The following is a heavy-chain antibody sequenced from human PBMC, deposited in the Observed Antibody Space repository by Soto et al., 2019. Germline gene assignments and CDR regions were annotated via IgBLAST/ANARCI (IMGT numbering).Heavy chain of an antibody. CDR2: MNPNSGNT. J-gene: IGHJ4*01. D-gene: IGHD6-13*01. CDR1: GYTFTIYA. V-gene: IGHV1-8*02. CDR3: ARERAAAGFDY. Sequence: ASVKASCKASGYTFTIYAMHWVRQAPGQRLEWMGWMNPNSGNTGYAQKFQGRVTMTRNTSISTAYMELSSLRSEDTAVYYCARERAAAGFDYWGHGTLVTVSS.